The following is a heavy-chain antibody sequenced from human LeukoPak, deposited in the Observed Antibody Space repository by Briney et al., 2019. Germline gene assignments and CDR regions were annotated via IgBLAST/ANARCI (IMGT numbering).Heavy chain of an antibody. Sequence: SETLSLTCAVSGGSFSGYYWSWIRQPPGKGLEWIGEINHSGSTNYNPSLKSRVTISVDTSKNQFSLKLSSVTAAGTAVYYCARVGRSGSYLDYWGQGTLVTVSS. CDR3: ARVGRSGSYLDY. J-gene: IGHJ4*02. CDR2: INHSGST. D-gene: IGHD1-26*01. V-gene: IGHV4-34*01. CDR1: GGSFSGYY.